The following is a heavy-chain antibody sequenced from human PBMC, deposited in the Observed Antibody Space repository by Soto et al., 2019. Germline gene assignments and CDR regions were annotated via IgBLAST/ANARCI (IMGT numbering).Heavy chain of an antibody. D-gene: IGHD3-16*01. CDR1: GGSISSGGYS. V-gene: IGHV4-30-2*01. CDR3: ARDLGEGFPY. J-gene: IGHJ4*02. CDR2: IYHSGST. Sequence: LSLTCAVSGGSISSGGYSWSWIRQPPGKGLEWIGYIYHSGSTYYNPSLKSRVTISVDRSKNQFSLKLSSVTAADTAVYYCARDLGEGFPYWGQGTLVTVSS.